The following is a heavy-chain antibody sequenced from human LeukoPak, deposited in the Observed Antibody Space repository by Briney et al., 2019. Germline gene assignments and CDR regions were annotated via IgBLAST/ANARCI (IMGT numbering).Heavy chain of an antibody. D-gene: IGHD3-22*01. Sequence: GGSLRLSCAVSGITVSNYAMSWGRQAPGKGLEWVAGISGSGGGTNYADSVKGRFTISRDNPKNTLYLQMNNVRADDTAVYFCAKRGVVIRVILVGFHKEAYYFDSWGQGALVTVSS. CDR1: GITVSNYA. CDR3: AKRGVVIRVILVGFHKEAYYFDS. CDR2: ISGSGGGT. V-gene: IGHV3-23*01. J-gene: IGHJ4*02.